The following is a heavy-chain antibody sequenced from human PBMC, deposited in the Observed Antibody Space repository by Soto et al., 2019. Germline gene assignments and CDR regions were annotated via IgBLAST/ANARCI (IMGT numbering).Heavy chain of an antibody. CDR2: IKQDGSEK. J-gene: IGHJ6*02. CDR3: ARAMHSGYDLYGMDV. CDR1: GFTFSNYA. Sequence: SLRLSCAASGFTFSNYAMSWVRQAPGKGLEWVANIKQDGSEKYYVDSVKGRCTISRDNAKNSLYLQMNSLRAEDTAVYYCARAMHSGYDLYGMDVWVQGTTVTVSS. V-gene: IGHV3-7*03. D-gene: IGHD5-12*01.